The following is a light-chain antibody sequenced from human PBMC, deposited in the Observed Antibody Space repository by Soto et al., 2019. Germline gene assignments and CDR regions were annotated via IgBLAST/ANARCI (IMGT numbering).Light chain of an antibody. J-gene: IGKJ1*01. CDR2: GAS. CDR1: QSLNRD. Sequence: IVTTQSPATLSMSPGERATLSCRASQSLNRDLAWYQQKPGQSPRLLIFGASIRATGIPARFSGSGSGTEFTLTIGSLQSEDCALYYCQQYNNWPGTFGQGTKVVI. CDR3: QQYNNWPGT. V-gene: IGKV3-15*01.